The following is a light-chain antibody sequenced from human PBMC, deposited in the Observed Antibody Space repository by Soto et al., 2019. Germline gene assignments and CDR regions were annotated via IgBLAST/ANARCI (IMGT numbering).Light chain of an antibody. CDR3: HCYDSSLSGYV. J-gene: IGLJ1*01. CDR1: SSNIGAGYD. V-gene: IGLV1-40*01. Sequence: QSVLTQPPSVSGAPGQRVTISCTGSSSNIGAGYDVHWYQQLPGTAPKLLIYGNSNRPSGVPDRFSGSKSGTSASLAITGLQAQAEADYYCHCYDSSLSGYVFGTGTKRTFL. CDR2: GNS.